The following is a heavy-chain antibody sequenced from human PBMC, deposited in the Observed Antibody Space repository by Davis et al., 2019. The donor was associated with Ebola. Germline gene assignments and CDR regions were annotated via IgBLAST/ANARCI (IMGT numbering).Heavy chain of an antibody. CDR2: IYYSGST. J-gene: IGHJ6*02. CDR1: GGSISSGGYY. V-gene: IGHV4-39*01. D-gene: IGHD3-3*01. Sequence: MPGGSLRLSCTVSGGSISSGGYYWSWIRQHPGKGLGWIGYIYYSGSTYYNPSLKSRVTISVDTSKNQFSLKLSSVTAADTAVYYCARHWGEFGVVYYYYYYGMDVWGQGTTVTVSS. CDR3: ARHWGEFGVVYYYYYYGMDV.